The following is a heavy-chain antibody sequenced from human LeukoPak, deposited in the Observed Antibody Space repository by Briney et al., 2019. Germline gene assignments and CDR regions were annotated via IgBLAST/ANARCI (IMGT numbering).Heavy chain of an antibody. D-gene: IGHD6-13*01. V-gene: IGHV4-39*01. CDR2: IYYSGST. Sequence: PSETLSLTCTVSGGSISSSSYYWGWIRQPPGKGLEWIGSIYYSGSTYYNPSLQSRITISVDTSKSQFSLKLISVPAADTAVYYCARRYGSRSYYFDSWGQGILVTVSS. CDR1: GGSISSSSYY. J-gene: IGHJ4*02. CDR3: ARRYGSRSYYFDS.